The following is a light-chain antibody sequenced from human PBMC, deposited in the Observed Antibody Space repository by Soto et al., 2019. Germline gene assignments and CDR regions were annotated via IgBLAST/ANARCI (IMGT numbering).Light chain of an antibody. CDR2: EVS. Sequence: QSALTQPASVSGSPGQSITISCTGTSSDVGGYNYVSWYQQHPGTAPKLMIYEVSNRPSGVSNRFSGSKSGNTASLTISGLQAEDEADYYCSSYTSSSTGVFGGGTKVTVL. CDR3: SSYTSSSTGV. J-gene: IGLJ3*02. CDR1: SSDVGGYNY. V-gene: IGLV2-14*01.